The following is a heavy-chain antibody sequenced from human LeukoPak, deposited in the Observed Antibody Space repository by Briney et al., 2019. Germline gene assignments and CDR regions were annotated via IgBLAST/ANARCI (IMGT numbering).Heavy chain of an antibody. V-gene: IGHV4-34*01. D-gene: IGHD3-9*01. CDR3: ASVYYDILTGYREYFQH. J-gene: IGHJ1*01. Sequence: SETLSLTCAVYGGPFTNHYWSWIRQSPGKGLEWIGEINHGRNANYNPSLQSRVTISVDPSKNQFSLKLSSVTAADTAVYYCASVYYDILTGYREYFQHWGQGTLVTVSS. CDR1: GGPFTNHY. CDR2: INHGRNA.